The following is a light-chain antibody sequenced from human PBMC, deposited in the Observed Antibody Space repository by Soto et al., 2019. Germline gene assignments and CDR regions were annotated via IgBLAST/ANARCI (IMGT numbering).Light chain of an antibody. CDR1: QSVSSN. CDR2: GAS. V-gene: IGKV3-15*01. CDR3: QQYNNWPPYT. J-gene: IGKJ2*01. Sequence: EIVMTQSPATLSVSPGERATLSCRASQSVSSNLAWYQQKPGQAPRLLIYGASIRATDIPARFSGSGSGTEFTLTISSLQSEDFAVYYCQQYNNWPPYTFGQGTKLEIK.